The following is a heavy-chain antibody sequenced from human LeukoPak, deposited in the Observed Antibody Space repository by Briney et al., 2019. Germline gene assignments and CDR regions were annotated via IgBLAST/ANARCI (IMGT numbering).Heavy chain of an antibody. Sequence: PSETLSLTCAVYGGSFSGYYWSWIRQPPGKGLEWIGYIYYSGSTYYNPSLKSRVTISVDTSKNQFSLKLSSVTAADTAVYYCARGYCSGGSCRDAFDIWGQGTMVTVSS. D-gene: IGHD2-15*01. J-gene: IGHJ3*02. CDR3: ARGYCSGGSCRDAFDI. CDR2: IYYSGST. CDR1: GGSFSGYY. V-gene: IGHV4-30-4*08.